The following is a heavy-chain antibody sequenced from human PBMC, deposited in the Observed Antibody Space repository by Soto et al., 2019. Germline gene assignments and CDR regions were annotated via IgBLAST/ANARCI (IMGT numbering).Heavy chain of an antibody. CDR1: GFTFSSYE. V-gene: IGHV3-48*03. D-gene: IGHD5-12*01. CDR3: ASLGTTPDIVATIVDY. Sequence: VGSLRLSCAASGFTFSSYEMNWVRQAPGKGLEWVSYISSSGSTIYYADSVKGRFTISRDNAKNSLYLQMNSLRAEDTAVYYCASLGTTPDIVATIVDYWGQGTLVTVSS. CDR2: ISSSGSTI. J-gene: IGHJ4*02.